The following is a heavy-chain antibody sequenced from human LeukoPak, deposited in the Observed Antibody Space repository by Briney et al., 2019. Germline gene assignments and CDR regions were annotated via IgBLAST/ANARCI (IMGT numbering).Heavy chain of an antibody. CDR1: GGSISCGDYY. CDR3: ARSSMVRGTDY. V-gene: IGHV4-30-4*01. CDR2: IYYSGST. J-gene: IGHJ4*02. Sequence: SQTLSLTCTVSGGSISCGDYYWSWIRQPPGKGLEWIGYIYYSGSTYYNPSLKSRVTISVDTSKNQFSLKLSSVTAADTAVYYCARSSMVRGTDYWGQGTLVTVSS. D-gene: IGHD3-10*01.